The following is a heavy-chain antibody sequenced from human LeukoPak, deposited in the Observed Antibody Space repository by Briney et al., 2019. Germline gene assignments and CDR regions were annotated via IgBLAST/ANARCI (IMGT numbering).Heavy chain of an antibody. V-gene: IGHV4-30-4*01. J-gene: IGHJ4*02. D-gene: IGHD6-13*01. CDR2: IHHSGSTY. CDR1: GGSISSGDYY. Sequence: PSETLSLTCTVSGGSISSGDYYWSWIHQPPGKGLEWIGYIHHSGSTYYYNPSLKSRVTMSVDTSKNQFSLKLSSVSAADTAVYYCVRDRSRPNPFFDSWGQGTLVTVSS. CDR3: VRDRSRPNPFFDS.